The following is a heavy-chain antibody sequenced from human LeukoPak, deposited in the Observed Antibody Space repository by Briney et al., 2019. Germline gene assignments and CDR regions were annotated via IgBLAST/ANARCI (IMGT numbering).Heavy chain of an antibody. CDR2: INGDGSRT. Sequence: GGSLRLSCAACGLIFSSCWTHCLRQTPGKGLVWVSRINGDGSRTTYADYADSVKGRFTISRDNAKNTLYLQMNSLRAEDTAVYYCATAPTIWVYFDSWGQGTLVTVSS. V-gene: IGHV3-74*01. D-gene: IGHD7-27*01. CDR1: GLIFSSCW. J-gene: IGHJ4*02. CDR3: ATAPTIWVYFDS.